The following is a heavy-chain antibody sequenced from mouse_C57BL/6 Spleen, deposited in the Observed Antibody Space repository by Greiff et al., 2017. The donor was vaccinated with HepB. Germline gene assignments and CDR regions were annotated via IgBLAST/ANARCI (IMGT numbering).Heavy chain of an antibody. J-gene: IGHJ2*01. V-gene: IGHV1-82*01. Sequence: QVQLQQSGPELVKPGASVKISCKASGYAFSSSWMNWVKQRPGKGLEWIGRIYPGDGDTKYNGKFKGKATLTADKSSRTAYMQLSSLTAEDSAVYFCARSHRVYYFDYWGQGTTLTVSS. CDR2: IYPGDGDT. CDR3: ARSHRVYYFDY. CDR1: GYAFSSSW. D-gene: IGHD3-1*01.